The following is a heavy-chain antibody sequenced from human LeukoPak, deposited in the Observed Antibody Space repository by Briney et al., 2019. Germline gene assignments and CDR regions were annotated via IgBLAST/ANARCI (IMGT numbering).Heavy chain of an antibody. CDR1: GVSISSYY. J-gene: IGHJ6*03. V-gene: IGHV4-4*07. CDR3: ARVREAVAAKYYYYYYMDV. Sequence: SETLSLTCTVSGVSISSYYWSWVRQPAGKGREWVGRIYTSGSTNYNPSLKSRVTMSVDTSKNQFSLKLSSVTAADTAVYYCARVREAVAAKYYYYYYMDVWGKGTTVTVSS. D-gene: IGHD6-19*01. CDR2: IYTSGST.